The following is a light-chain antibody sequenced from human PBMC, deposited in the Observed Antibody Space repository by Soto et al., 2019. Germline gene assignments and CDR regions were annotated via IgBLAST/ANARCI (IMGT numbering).Light chain of an antibody. CDR3: QQYNSFSLT. J-gene: IGKJ4*01. V-gene: IGKV1-5*01. Sequence: DIQMTQSPSTLSASVGDRVTITCLASQSISSWLAWYQQKPGKAPKLLIYDASSLESGVPSRFSGSGSGTEFTLTINSLQPDDFATYYCQQYNSFSLTFGGGTKVDIK. CDR1: QSISSW. CDR2: DAS.